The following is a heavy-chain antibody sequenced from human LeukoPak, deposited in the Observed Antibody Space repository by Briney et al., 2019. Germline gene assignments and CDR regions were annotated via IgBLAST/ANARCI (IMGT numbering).Heavy chain of an antibody. V-gene: IGHV3-30*02. CDR3: AKDLLGYCTNGICYNKVTAFDI. Sequence: GGSLRLSCAASGFTFSSYGMHWVRQAPGKGLEWVAFIRYDGSNKYYADSVKGRFTISRDNSKNTLYLQMNSLRAEDTAVYYCAKDLLGYCTNGICYNKVTAFDIWGQGTMVTVSS. CDR1: GFTFSSYG. CDR2: IRYDGSNK. D-gene: IGHD2-8*01. J-gene: IGHJ3*02.